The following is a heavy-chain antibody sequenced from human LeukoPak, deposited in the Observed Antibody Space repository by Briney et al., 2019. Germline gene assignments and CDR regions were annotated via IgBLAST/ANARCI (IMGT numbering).Heavy chain of an antibody. Sequence: QPGGSLRLSCAASGFTFSSYSMNWVRQAPGKGLEWLSYISSTSSAIYYADSLKGRFTISRDNAKNSLYLQMGSLRAEDTAVYYCARVIGSYGDSAYWGQGTLVTVSS. CDR2: ISSTSSAI. V-gene: IGHV3-48*04. CDR3: ARVIGSYGDSAY. J-gene: IGHJ4*02. CDR1: GFTFSSYS. D-gene: IGHD3-16*01.